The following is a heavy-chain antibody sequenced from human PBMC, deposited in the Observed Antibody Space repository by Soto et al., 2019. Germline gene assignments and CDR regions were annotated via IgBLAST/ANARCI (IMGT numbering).Heavy chain of an antibody. D-gene: IGHD3-10*01. J-gene: IGHJ5*02. CDR1: GGSISSYY. Sequence: QVQLQESGPGLVKPSETLSLTCTVYGGSISSYYWSWIRQPPGKGLEWIGYIYYSGSTNYNPSLKSRVTISVETSKNQFSLKLSSVTAADTAVYYCARRGRMVRGIECDPWGQGTLVTVSS. CDR3: ARRGRMVRGIECDP. CDR2: IYYSGST. V-gene: IGHV4-59*08.